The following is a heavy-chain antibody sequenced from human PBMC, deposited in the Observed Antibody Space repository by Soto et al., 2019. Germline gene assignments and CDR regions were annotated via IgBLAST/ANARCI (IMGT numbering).Heavy chain of an antibody. CDR2: INPSGGST. V-gene: IGHV1-46*01. Sequence: QVQLVQSGAEVKKPGASVKVSGKASGCTFTSYYMHWVRQAPGQGLEWMGIINPSGGSTSYAQKFLGRVTMTRDTSTSTVYMELSSLRSEDTAVYYCARETYYYGSGSYGGYYYYGMDVWGQGTTVTVSS. CDR1: GCTFTSYY. CDR3: ARETYYYGSGSYGGYYYYGMDV. D-gene: IGHD3-10*01. J-gene: IGHJ6*02.